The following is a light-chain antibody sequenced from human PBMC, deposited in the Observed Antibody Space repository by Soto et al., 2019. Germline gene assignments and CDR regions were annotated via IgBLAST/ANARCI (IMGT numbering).Light chain of an antibody. J-gene: IGLJ2*01. CDR1: SSDVGGYNY. CDR2: EVS. Sequence: QSALTQPASVSGSPGQSITVSCTGTSSDVGGYNYVSWYQQHPNKAPKLMIYEVSNRPSGVSSRFSGSKSGNTASLTISGLQAEDEADYYCSSYRTSSTLAVFGGGTKLTVL. CDR3: SSYRTSSTLAV. V-gene: IGLV2-14*01.